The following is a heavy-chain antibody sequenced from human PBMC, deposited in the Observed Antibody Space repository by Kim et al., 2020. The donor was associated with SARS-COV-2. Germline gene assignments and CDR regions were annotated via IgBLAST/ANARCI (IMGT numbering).Heavy chain of an antibody. CDR2: IYYSGST. CDR1: GGSISSSSYY. Sequence: SETLSLTCTVSGGSISSSSYYWGWIRQPPGKGLEWIGSIYYSGSTYYNPSLKSRVTISVDTSKNQFSLKLSSVTAADTAVYYCARLIWSGYYNWFDPWGQGTLVTVSS. V-gene: IGHV4-39*01. D-gene: IGHD3-3*01. CDR3: ARLIWSGYYNWFDP. J-gene: IGHJ5*02.